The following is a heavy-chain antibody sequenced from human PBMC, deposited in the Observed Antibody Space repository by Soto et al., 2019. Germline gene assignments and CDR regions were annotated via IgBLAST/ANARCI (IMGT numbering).Heavy chain of an antibody. Sequence: EVQLLESGGGLVQPGGSLRLSCAASGFTFSSYVMSWVRQAPGKGLEWVSAISGSGGSTYYADSVKGRFTISRDNSKNTLYLQMNSLRAEDTAVYYCAKDRGWFGVVDYWGQGTLVTVSS. D-gene: IGHD3-10*01. V-gene: IGHV3-23*01. J-gene: IGHJ4*02. CDR2: ISGSGGST. CDR3: AKDRGWFGVVDY. CDR1: GFTFSSYV.